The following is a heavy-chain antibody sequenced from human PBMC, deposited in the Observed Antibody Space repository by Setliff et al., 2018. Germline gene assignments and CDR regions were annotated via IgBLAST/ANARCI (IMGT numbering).Heavy chain of an antibody. V-gene: IGHV1-18*04. J-gene: IGHJ3*02. CDR1: GYMFKSYG. CDR3: ARSSDSGYYHQRDAFDI. CDR2: ISPYNGST. Sequence: ASVKVSCKASGYMFKSYGINWLRQAPGQGLEWLGWISPYNGSTKYAQTVQDRITMATDASTRTSYMELSSLRSDDTAVYFCARSSDSGYYHQRDAFDIWGQGTRVTVSS. D-gene: IGHD3-22*01.